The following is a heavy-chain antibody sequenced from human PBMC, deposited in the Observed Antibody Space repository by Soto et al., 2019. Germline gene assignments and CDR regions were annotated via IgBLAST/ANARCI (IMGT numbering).Heavy chain of an antibody. CDR2: IYWDDDK. D-gene: IGHD1-26*01. V-gene: IGHV2-5*02. Sequence: QITLKESGPTLVKPTQTLTLTCTFSGFSLTTRGLGVGWIRQPPGKALEWLALIYWDDDKRYSPSLKSRLTITKDTSQNQVVLRMTNMDPVDTATYYCAHRPLTVGATSFDYWGQGILVTVSS. CDR3: AHRPLTVGATSFDY. CDR1: GFSLTTRGLG. J-gene: IGHJ4*02.